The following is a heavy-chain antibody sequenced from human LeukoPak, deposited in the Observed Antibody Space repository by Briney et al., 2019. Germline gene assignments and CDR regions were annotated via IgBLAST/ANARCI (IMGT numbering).Heavy chain of an antibody. Sequence: PGRSLRPSCAASGFTFSSYGMHWVRQAPGKGLEWVAVIWYDGSNKYYADSVKGRFTISRDNSKNTLYLQMNSLRAEDTAVYYCATSMYYYDSSGYFQHWGQGTLVTVSS. CDR2: IWYDGSNK. D-gene: IGHD3-22*01. CDR1: GFTFSSYG. CDR3: ATSMYYYDSSGYFQH. J-gene: IGHJ1*01. V-gene: IGHV3-33*01.